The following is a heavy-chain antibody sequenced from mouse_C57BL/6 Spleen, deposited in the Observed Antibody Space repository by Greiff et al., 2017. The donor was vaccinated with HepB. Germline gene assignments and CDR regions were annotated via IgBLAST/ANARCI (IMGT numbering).Heavy chain of an antibody. V-gene: IGHV1-81*01. J-gene: IGHJ4*01. D-gene: IGHD1-1*01. CDR2: IYPRSGNT. CDR3: AIEGSYYYGSSYYAMDY. CDR1: GYTFTSYG. Sequence: VQLQQSGAELARPGASVKLSCKASGYTFTSYGISWVKQRTGQGLEWIGEIYPRSGNTYYNEKFKGKATLTADKSSSTAYMELRSLTSEDSAVYFCAIEGSYYYGSSYYAMDYWGQGTSVTVSS.